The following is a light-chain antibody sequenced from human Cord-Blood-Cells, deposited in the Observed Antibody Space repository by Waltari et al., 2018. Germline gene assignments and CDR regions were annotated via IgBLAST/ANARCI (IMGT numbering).Light chain of an antibody. V-gene: IGLV2-23*01. CDR2: EGS. CDR3: CSYAGSSTVV. CDR1: SSDGGRSNL. J-gene: IGLJ2*01. Sequence: QSALTQPASMSGSPGPSIPIPGPGTSSDGGRSNLASCYQQHPDKAPKLMIQEGSQRPSGFSNRFSGSKSGNTASLTISGLQAEDEADYYCCSYAGSSTVVFGGGTKLTVL.